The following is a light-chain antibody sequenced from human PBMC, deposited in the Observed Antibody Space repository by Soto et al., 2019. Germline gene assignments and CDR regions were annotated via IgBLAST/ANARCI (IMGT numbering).Light chain of an antibody. V-gene: IGLV4-69*01. CDR2: LNSDGSH. Sequence: QLVLTQSPSASASLGASVKLTCTLSSGHSSYAIAWHQQQPEKGPRYLMKLNSDGSHSKGDGIPDRFSGSSSGAERYLTISSLQSEDEADYYCQTWGTGILVVFSGGTKLTVL. J-gene: IGLJ2*01. CDR1: SGHSSYA. CDR3: QTWGTGILVV.